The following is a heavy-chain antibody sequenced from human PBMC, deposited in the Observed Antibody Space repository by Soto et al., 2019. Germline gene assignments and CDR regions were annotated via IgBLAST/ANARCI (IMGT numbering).Heavy chain of an antibody. CDR2: ISWDGADT. J-gene: IGHJ6*02. Sequence: GGSLRLSCAASGFPFDDYSMNWVRQVPGKGLEWVSLISWDGADTYYADSVKGRFTVSRDNSKNSLYLQMNSLTTEDTALYSCAKFGWVGSYSESHASYIWGQGTTVSVSS. D-gene: IGHD1-26*01. V-gene: IGHV3-43*01. CDR3: AKFGWVGSYSESHASYI. CDR1: GFPFDDYS.